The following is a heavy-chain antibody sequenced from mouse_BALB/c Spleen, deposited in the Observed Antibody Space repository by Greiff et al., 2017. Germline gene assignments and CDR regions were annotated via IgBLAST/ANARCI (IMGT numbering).Heavy chain of an antibody. Sequence: EVKVEESGPSLVKPSQTLSLTCSVTGDSITSGYWNWIRKFPGNKLEYMGYISYSGSTYYNPSLKSRISITRDTSKNQYYLQLNSVTTEDTATYYCARGLQLGLPYFDYWGQGTTLTVSS. CDR3: ARGLQLGLPYFDY. D-gene: IGHD3-1*01. CDR2: ISYSGST. CDR1: GDSITSGY. J-gene: IGHJ2*01. V-gene: IGHV3-8*02.